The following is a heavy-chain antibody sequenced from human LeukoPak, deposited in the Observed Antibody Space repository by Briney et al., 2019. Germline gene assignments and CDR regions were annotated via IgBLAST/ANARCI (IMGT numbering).Heavy chain of an antibody. D-gene: IGHD2-2*02. CDR1: GYSFTSYW. CDR2: IYPGDSDT. V-gene: IGHV5-51*01. CDR3: ARGDYCSSTSCYRPTDAFDI. Sequence: GESLKISCKGSGYSFTSYWIGWVRQMPGKGLEWMVIIYPGDSDTRYSPSFQGQVTISADKSISTAYLQWSSLKASDTAMDYCARGDYCSSTSCYRPTDAFDIWGQGTMVTVSS. J-gene: IGHJ3*02.